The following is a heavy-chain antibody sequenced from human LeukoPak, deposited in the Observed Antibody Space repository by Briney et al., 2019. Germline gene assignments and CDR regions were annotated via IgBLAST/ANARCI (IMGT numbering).Heavy chain of an antibody. CDR2: ISSDGTST. Sequence: GGSLRLSCAASGFTFSSYWMHWVRQAPGEGLVWVSRISSDGTSTRYADSVKGRFTFSRDNAKNTLYLQMDSLRADDTAVYYCARASYGSGSYPGVPDYWGQGTLVTVSS. V-gene: IGHV3-74*01. CDR3: ARASYGSGSYPGVPDY. CDR1: GFTFSSYW. J-gene: IGHJ4*02. D-gene: IGHD3-10*01.